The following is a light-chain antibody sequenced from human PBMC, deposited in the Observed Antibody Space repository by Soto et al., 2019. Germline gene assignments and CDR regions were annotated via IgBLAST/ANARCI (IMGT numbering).Light chain of an antibody. CDR3: SSYTSASTLLYL. Sequence: SALTQPASVSGSPGQSITISYTGTSSDVGGYNYVSWYQQHPGIAPKLLIYGVTNRPSGVSPRFSGSKSGNTASLTISGLQAEDEADYHCSSYTSASTLLYLFGTGTKVTVL. CDR2: GVT. V-gene: IGLV2-14*01. J-gene: IGLJ1*01. CDR1: SSDVGGYNY.